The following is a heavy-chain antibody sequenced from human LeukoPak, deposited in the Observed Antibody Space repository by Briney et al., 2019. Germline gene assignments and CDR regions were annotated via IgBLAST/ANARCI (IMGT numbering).Heavy chain of an antibody. Sequence: ASVKVSCKASGGTFTNYAMNWVRQAPGQGLEWMGWINTNTGNPTYAQGFTGRFVFSLDTFVSTAYLQISSLKADDTAVYYCARVPFVVMGVTGNWFDPWGQGTLVTVSS. CDR1: GGTFTNYA. CDR2: INTNTGNP. D-gene: IGHD2-8*01. V-gene: IGHV7-4-1*02. CDR3: ARVPFVVMGVTGNWFDP. J-gene: IGHJ5*02.